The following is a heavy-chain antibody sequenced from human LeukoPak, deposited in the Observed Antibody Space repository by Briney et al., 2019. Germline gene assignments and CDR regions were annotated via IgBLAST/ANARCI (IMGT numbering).Heavy chain of an antibody. V-gene: IGHV3-23*01. CDR3: AKQPSRDIYFDY. CDR1: GFTFSSYA. J-gene: IGHJ4*02. D-gene: IGHD2-2*01. Sequence: PGGSLRLSCAASGFTFSSYAMSWVRQAPGKGLEWVSAISGSGGSTYYADSVKGRFTISRDNSKNTLYLQMNSLRTEDTAVYYCAKQPSRDIYFDYWGQGTLVTVSS. CDR2: ISGSGGST.